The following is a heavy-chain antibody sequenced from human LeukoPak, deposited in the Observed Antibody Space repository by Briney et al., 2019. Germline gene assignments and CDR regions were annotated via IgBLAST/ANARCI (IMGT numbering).Heavy chain of an antibody. CDR1: GFTFSNYG. CDR3: ARDRSSVFFDY. Sequence: GKSLRLSCAASGFTFSNYGMHWVRQAPGKGLEWVAVIWYDGSNKYYADSVKGRFTISRDNSKNTLYLQINSLRAEDTAVYYCARDRSSVFFDYWGQGTPVTVSS. J-gene: IGHJ4*02. D-gene: IGHD6-19*01. V-gene: IGHV3-33*01. CDR2: IWYDGSNK.